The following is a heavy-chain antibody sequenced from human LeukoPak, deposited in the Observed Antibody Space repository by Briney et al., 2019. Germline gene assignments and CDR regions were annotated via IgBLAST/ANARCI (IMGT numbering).Heavy chain of an antibody. J-gene: IGHJ4*02. CDR3: VSPRGFSYGYSDY. V-gene: IGHV4-39*01. Sequence: PSETLSLTCTFLRGYIRASSAYWGWIRQPPGKGLEWIGSIYYSKNTYYNPSLKSRVTISADTSKNQFSLTLCSVSDTDTAVYSCVSPRGFSYGYSDYWGQGTLVTVSS. CDR2: IYYSKNT. CDR1: RGYIRASSAY. D-gene: IGHD5-18*01.